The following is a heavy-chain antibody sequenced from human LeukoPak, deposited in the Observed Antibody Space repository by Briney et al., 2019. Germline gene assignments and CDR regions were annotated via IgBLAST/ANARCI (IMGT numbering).Heavy chain of an antibody. D-gene: IGHD1-1*01. CDR1: GYTFTGYY. Sequence: ASVKVSCKASGYTFTGYYMHWFRRPPGKGLRWMGRINPNSGGTNYAQKFQGRVTMTRDTSISTAYMELSRLRSDDTAVYYCARYPGSGQLNLDAFDIWGQGTMVTVSS. J-gene: IGHJ3*02. V-gene: IGHV1-2*06. CDR2: INPNSGGT. CDR3: ARYPGSGQLNLDAFDI.